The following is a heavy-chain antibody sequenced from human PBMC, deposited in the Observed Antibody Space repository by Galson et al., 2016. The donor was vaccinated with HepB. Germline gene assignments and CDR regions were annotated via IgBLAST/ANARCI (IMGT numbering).Heavy chain of an antibody. V-gene: IGHV3-21*04. CDR1: GFTFRDFP. D-gene: IGHD2-2*01. CDR3: ARAPVTSTTCCYYFDY. Sequence: SLRLSCAASGFTFRDFPMVWVRQAPGQGLEWVSSISSDGVYTYYADSLKGRFSISRDNAKNSLFLQMSSLRAEDTAVYYCARAPVTSTTCCYYFDYWGQGTLVTVSS. CDR2: ISSDGVYT. J-gene: IGHJ4*02.